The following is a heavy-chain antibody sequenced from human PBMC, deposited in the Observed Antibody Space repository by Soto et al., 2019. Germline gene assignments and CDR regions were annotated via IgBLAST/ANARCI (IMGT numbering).Heavy chain of an antibody. J-gene: IGHJ5*02. Sequence: PGGSLRLSCVASGFTFSSYSMVWVRQAPGKGLEWVSHIDTGDGTYYIDSVKGRFTISRDNSKNTVFLQMDSLRPEDTAVYYCTKDLTGLGSWGLGTLVTVS. CDR3: TKDLTGLGS. D-gene: IGHD7-27*01. CDR1: GFTFSSYS. V-gene: IGHV3-53*01. CDR2: IDTGDGT.